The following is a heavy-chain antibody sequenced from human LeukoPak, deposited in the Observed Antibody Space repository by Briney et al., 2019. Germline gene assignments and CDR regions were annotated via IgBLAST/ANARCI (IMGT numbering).Heavy chain of an antibody. CDR3: AGLWFGELLLLDY. Sequence: SETLSLTSAVSGYSISSGYYWGWIRQPPGKGLEWIGSIYHSGSTYYNPSLKSRVTISVDTSKNQFSLKLSSVTAADTAVYYCAGLWFGELLLLDYWGQGTLVTVSS. V-gene: IGHV4-38-2*01. CDR1: GYSISSGYY. J-gene: IGHJ4*02. D-gene: IGHD3-10*01. CDR2: IYHSGST.